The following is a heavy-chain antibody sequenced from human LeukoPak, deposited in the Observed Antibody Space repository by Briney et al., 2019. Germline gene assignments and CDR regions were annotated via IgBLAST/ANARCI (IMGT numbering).Heavy chain of an antibody. J-gene: IGHJ3*01. CDR1: GFTFSSYS. Sequence: PGGSLRLSCAASGFTFSSYSMNWVRQAPGKGLEWVSLLSGSATTTSYADSVKGRFTISRDNSKNTLYLQMNSLRAEDTAVYYCAKGFRGAATDAFDLWGQGTMVTVSS. CDR2: LSGSATTT. V-gene: IGHV3-23*01. D-gene: IGHD3-10*01. CDR3: AKGFRGAATDAFDL.